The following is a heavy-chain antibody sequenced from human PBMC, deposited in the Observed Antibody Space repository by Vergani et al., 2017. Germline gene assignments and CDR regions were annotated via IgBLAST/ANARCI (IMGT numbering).Heavy chain of an antibody. Sequence: QVQLVQSGAEVKKPGSSVKVSCKASGGTFSSYTISWVRQAPGQGLEWMGRIIPILGIANYAQKFQGRVTITADKSTSTAYMELSSLRSEDTAVYYCARLRALXGFGELLGADGMDVWGQGTTVTVSS. D-gene: IGHD3-10*01. V-gene: IGHV1-69*02. CDR1: GGTFSSYT. CDR3: ARLRALXGFGELLGADGMDV. J-gene: IGHJ6*02. CDR2: IIPILGIA.